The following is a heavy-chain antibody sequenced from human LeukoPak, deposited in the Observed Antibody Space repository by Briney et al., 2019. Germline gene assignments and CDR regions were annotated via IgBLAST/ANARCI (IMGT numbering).Heavy chain of an antibody. V-gene: IGHV4-59*01. CDR3: ARVAQPNIWFGELGY. Sequence: ETPSLTSTLSGGAPSDYFCSSGPQPPGRGGEWSGDIYYSRRTKYNTPPTRRVTISVDTSNHQSSLKLSSVTAADTALYYSARVAQPNIWFGELGYWGQRTPVTVSS. D-gene: IGHD3-10*01. CDR1: GGAPSDYF. CDR2: IYYSRRT. J-gene: IGHJ4*02.